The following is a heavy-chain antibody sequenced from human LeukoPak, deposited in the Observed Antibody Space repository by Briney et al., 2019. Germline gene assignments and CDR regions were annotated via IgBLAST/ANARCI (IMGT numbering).Heavy chain of an antibody. J-gene: IGHJ4*02. V-gene: IGHV4-59*08. CDR3: VRRVRYFGQNDY. D-gene: IGHD3-9*01. Sequence: SETLSLTCAIYGGSFSGYYWSWIRQPPGKGLEWIGYIYYTGSTNYNPSLKSRVTMSVDTSKNQISLKLSSVTAADSAVYYCVRRVRYFGQNDYWGQGTLVTVSS. CDR2: IYYTGST. CDR1: GGSFSGYY.